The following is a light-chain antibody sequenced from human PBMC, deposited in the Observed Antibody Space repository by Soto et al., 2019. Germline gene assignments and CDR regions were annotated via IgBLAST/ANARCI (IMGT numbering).Light chain of an antibody. CDR1: QSVSST. Sequence: EILMTQSPATLSLSPGERATLSCRASQSVSSTLGWYQQKPGQAPRLLIYGASTRATGIPTRFSGSGSGTKFTLTIRSLQSEDFAGYYCQQYKRWPFTFGPGTRVDI. CDR2: GAS. V-gene: IGKV3-15*01. CDR3: QQYKRWPFT. J-gene: IGKJ3*01.